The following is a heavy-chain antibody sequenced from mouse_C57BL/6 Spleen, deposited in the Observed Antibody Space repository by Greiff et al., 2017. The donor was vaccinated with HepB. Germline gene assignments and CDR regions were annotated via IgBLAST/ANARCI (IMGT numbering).Heavy chain of an antibody. Sequence: EVQLVESGGGLVKPGGSLKLSCAASGFTFSSYTMSWVRQTPEKRLEWVATISGGGGNTYYPDSVKGRFTISRDNAKNTLYLQMSSLRSEDTALYYCARQERYYGTLDYWGQGTTLTVSS. CDR2: ISGGGGNT. V-gene: IGHV5-9*01. CDR1: GFTFSSYT. J-gene: IGHJ2*01. D-gene: IGHD1-1*02. CDR3: ARQERYYGTLDY.